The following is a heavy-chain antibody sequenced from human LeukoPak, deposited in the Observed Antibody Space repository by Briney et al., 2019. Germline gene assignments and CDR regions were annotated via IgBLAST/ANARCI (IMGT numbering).Heavy chain of an antibody. J-gene: IGHJ4*02. CDR1: GGSISSSSYY. D-gene: IGHD1-7*01. CDR2: IYYSGST. V-gene: IGHV4-39*01. Sequence: SETLSLTCTVSGGSISSSSYYWGWIRQPPGKGLEWIGSIYYSGSTYYNPSLKSRVTISVDTSKNQFSLKLSSVTAADTAVYHCARHQAITGTRLWGQGTLVTVSS. CDR3: ARHQAITGTRL.